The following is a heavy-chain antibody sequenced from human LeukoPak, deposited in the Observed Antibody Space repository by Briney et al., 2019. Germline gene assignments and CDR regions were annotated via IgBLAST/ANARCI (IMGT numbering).Heavy chain of an antibody. V-gene: IGHV4-4*07. CDR2: IYTSGST. CDR3: AREGGALDP. D-gene: IGHD1-26*01. CDR1: GGSFSGYY. J-gene: IGHJ2*01. Sequence: SETLSLTCAVYGGSFSGYYWSWIRQPAGKGLEWIGRIYTSGSTNYNPSLKSRVTISVDTSKDQFSLKLSSVTAADTAVYYCAREGGALDPWGRGTLVTVSS.